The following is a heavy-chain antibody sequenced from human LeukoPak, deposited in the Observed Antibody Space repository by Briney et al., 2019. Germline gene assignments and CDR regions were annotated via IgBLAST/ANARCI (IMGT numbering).Heavy chain of an antibody. V-gene: IGHV3-23*01. CDR1: GFTFSSYA. Sequence: GGSLRLSCAASGFTFSSYAMSWVRQAPGKGLEWVSGVSGSGGSTYYADSVKGRFTISRDNSKNTLYLQMNSLRAEDTAVYYCAKDVIVATMRYYFDYWGQGTLVTVSS. D-gene: IGHD5-12*01. J-gene: IGHJ4*02. CDR2: VSGSGGST. CDR3: AKDVIVATMRYYFDY.